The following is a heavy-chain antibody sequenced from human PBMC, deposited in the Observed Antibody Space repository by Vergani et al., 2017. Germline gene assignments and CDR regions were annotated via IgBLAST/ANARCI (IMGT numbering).Heavy chain of an antibody. CDR1: GYTFTSYY. V-gene: IGHV1-46*03. D-gene: IGHD2-2*01. CDR2: INPSSGST. Sequence: QVQLVQSGAEVKKPGASVKVSCKSSGYTFTSYYMHLVRQAPGQGLEWMGIINPSSGSTSYAQKFQGRVTMTRDTSTSTVYMELSSLRSEDTTVYYCARDSRYCSSTSCYVGRDWFDPWGQGSLVTVSS. CDR3: ARDSRYCSSTSCYVGRDWFDP. J-gene: IGHJ5*02.